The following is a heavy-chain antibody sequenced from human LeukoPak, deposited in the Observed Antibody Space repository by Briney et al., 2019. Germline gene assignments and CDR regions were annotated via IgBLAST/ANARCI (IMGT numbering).Heavy chain of an antibody. CDR1: GYTFTSYG. CDR3: ARSGDFWSALNLGY. D-gene: IGHD3-3*01. CDR2: ISAYNGNT. J-gene: IGHJ4*02. Sequence: GASVKVSCKASGYTFTSYGITWVRQAPGQGLEWMGWISAYNGNTNYAQKLQGRVTMTTDTSTSTAYMELRSLRSDDTAVYYCARSGDFWSALNLGYWGQGTLVTVSS. V-gene: IGHV1-18*01.